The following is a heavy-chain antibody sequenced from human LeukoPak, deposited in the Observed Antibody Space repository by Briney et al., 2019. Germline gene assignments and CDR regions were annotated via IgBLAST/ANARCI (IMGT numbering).Heavy chain of an antibody. Sequence: ASVKVSCKASGYTFTMYYIHWVRQAPGQGLEWMGMINPSDGATTYAQRFQGRVTMTRDMSTTTVYMELSRLRSDDTAVYYCAGGSITMVRGVISPFSFDPWGQGTLVTVSS. CDR1: GYTFTMYY. CDR3: AGGSITMVRGVISPFSFDP. D-gene: IGHD3-10*01. CDR2: INPSDGAT. J-gene: IGHJ5*02. V-gene: IGHV1-46*01.